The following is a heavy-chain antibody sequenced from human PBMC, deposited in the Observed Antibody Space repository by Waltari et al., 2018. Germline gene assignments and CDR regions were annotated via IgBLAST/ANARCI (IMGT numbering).Heavy chain of an antibody. D-gene: IGHD1-26*01. J-gene: IGHJ6*03. CDR3: AKGGYSGSYYYYYMDV. CDR2: ISWDGGST. Sequence: EVQLVESGRVVVQPGGSLRLSCAASGVTFDDYPMYWVRQAPGKGLEWVSLISWDGGSTYYADSVKGRFTISRDNSKNSLYLQMNSLRAEDTALYYCAKGGYSGSYYYYYMDVWGKGTTVTVSS. CDR1: GVTFDDYP. V-gene: IGHV3-43D*03.